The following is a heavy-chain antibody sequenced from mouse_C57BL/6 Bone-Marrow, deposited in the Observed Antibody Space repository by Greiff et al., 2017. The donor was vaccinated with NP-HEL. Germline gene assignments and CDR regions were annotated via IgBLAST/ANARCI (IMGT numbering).Heavy chain of an antibody. D-gene: IGHD1-1*01. CDR2: ICPGGGDT. J-gene: IGHJ3*01. CDR3: AGSVVDAY. V-gene: IGHV1-82*01. CDR1: GYAFSSSW. Sequence: QVQLQQSGPELVKPGASVKISCTASGYAFSSSWMNWVQQRPGKGLEWIGRICPGGGDTNYNGKFKGKATLTADKSSSTAYMQLSSLTSEDSAVYFCAGSVVDAYWGQGTLVTVSS.